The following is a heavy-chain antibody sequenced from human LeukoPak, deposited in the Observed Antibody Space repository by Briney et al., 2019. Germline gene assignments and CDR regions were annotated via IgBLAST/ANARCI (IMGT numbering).Heavy chain of an antibody. D-gene: IGHD2-21*01. Sequence: GRSLRLSCAASGFIFGRYGMHWVRQAPGKGLEWVAVIWYDGIKEYYADSVKGRFTVSRDNSNNIVYLQMNGLTAEDTAMYYCARDAETHSQYSRFDFWGQETLVTVSS. CDR2: IWYDGIKE. J-gene: IGHJ4*02. V-gene: IGHV3-33*01. CDR3: ARDAETHSQYSRFDF. CDR1: GFIFGRYG.